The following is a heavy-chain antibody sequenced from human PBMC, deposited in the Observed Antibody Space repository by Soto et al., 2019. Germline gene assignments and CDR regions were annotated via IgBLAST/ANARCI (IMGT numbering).Heavy chain of an antibody. J-gene: IGHJ4*02. CDR3: ARDYDIWGRLPDY. CDR1: GFTFRDYS. Sequence: QVQLVESGGDMVQPGRSLRLSCVASGFTFRDYSMHWVRQAPGKGLEWLAVISYDGSTKYYADSVKGRFTVSRDNSKNTLYLQMDSLRAEDTAVYLCARDYDIWGRLPDYWGQGTLVTVSS. D-gene: IGHD3-9*01. CDR2: ISYDGSTK. V-gene: IGHV3-30-3*01.